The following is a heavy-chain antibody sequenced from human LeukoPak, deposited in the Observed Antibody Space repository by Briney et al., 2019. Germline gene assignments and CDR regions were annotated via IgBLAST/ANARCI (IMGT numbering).Heavy chain of an antibody. D-gene: IGHD2/OR15-2a*01. J-gene: IGHJ4*02. CDR1: GGSISSYY. V-gene: IGHV4-59*01. CDR2: IYYSWSN. CDR3: ARALLSLFDFDQ. Sequence: SETLSLTCTVSGGSISSYYWSWIRQPPGKGLEWLGYIYYSWSNNYNPSLKSRVTISLATSKNQFALRLTSVTAADTTVYYCARALLSLFDFDQWGQGTLVTVSS.